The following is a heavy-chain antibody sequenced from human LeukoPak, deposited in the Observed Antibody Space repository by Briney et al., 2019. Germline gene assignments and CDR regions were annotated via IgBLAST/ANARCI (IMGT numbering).Heavy chain of an antibody. D-gene: IGHD5-18*01. J-gene: IGHJ5*02. CDR2: IKSKTHGETT. CDR1: GFTFSDAW. CDR3: ATRGATYTYGYSWFDP. V-gene: IGHV3-15*01. Sequence: GGSLRLSCVDSGFTFSDAWMNWVRQVPGKGLEWIGRIKSKTHGETTEYAAPVKCRFTTSRDDSKNTLYLQMNSLKIEDSGLYYCATRGATYTYGYSWFDPWGQGTLVTVSS.